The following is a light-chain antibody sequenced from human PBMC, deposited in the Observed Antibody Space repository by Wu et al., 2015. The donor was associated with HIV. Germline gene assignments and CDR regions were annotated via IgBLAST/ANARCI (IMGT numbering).Light chain of an antibody. J-gene: IGKJ1*01. CDR3: LQNQQLPPWT. Sequence: AIQMTQSPSSLSASVGDRVTITCRASQGIGNDLAWFQQKPGKAPKLLIFAASSLQSGVSSRFSGSGAGTDFTLTISSLQPEDFATYYCLQNQQLPPWTFGQGTTVETK. CDR2: AAS. V-gene: IGKV1-6*01. CDR1: QGIGND.